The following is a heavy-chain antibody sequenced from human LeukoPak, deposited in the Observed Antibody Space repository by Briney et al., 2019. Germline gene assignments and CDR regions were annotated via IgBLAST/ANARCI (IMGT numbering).Heavy chain of an antibody. V-gene: IGHV3-23*01. Sequence: GGSLRLSCEASQFTFSSFAMSWIRQAPGTGLEWVSTLSGSGTATYYADSVKGRFTTSRDNSKDTLYLQMDNLRADDTAVYYCAKHLGSHSFLFYYMDVWGTGTSVIVSS. J-gene: IGHJ6*03. CDR2: LSGSGTAT. D-gene: IGHD2-21*01. CDR3: AKHLGSHSFLFYYMDV. CDR1: QFTFSSFA.